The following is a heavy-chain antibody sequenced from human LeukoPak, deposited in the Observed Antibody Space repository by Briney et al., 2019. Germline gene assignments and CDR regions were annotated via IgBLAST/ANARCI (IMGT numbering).Heavy chain of an antibody. Sequence: SETLSLTCAVYGGSFSGYHWSWIRQPPGKGLEWIGEINHSGSTNYNPSLKSRVTISVDTSKNQFSLKLSSVTAADTAVYYCARGPKYYYYYYGMDVWGQGTTVTVSS. CDR3: ARGPKYYYYYYGMDV. CDR1: GGSFSGYH. CDR2: INHSGST. V-gene: IGHV4-34*01. J-gene: IGHJ6*02.